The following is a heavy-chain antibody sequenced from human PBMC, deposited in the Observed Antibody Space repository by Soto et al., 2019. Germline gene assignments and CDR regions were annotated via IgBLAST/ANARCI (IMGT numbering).Heavy chain of an antibody. V-gene: IGHV3-74*01. CDR3: ARARVDFWSGSGGPTDY. Sequence: PGGSLRLSCAASGFTFSSYWMHWVRQAPGKGLVWVSRINSDGSSTSYADSVKGRFTISRDNAKNTLYLQMNSLRAEDTAVYYCARARVDFWSGSGGPTDYWGQGTLVTVSS. J-gene: IGHJ4*02. CDR2: INSDGSST. CDR1: GFTFSSYW. D-gene: IGHD3-3*01.